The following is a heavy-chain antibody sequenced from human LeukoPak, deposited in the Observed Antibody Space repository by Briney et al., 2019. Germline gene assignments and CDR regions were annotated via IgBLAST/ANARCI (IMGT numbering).Heavy chain of an antibody. CDR1: GLTFSSYG. J-gene: IGHJ4*02. Sequence: GGSLRLSCAASGLTFSSYGMHWVRQAPGKGLEWVAFIRYDGSNKYYADSVKGRFTISRDNSKNTLYLQMNSLRAEDTAVYYCAKDSGGSYYLTPADYWGQGTLVTVSS. V-gene: IGHV3-30*02. D-gene: IGHD1-26*01. CDR3: AKDSGGSYYLTPADY. CDR2: IRYDGSNK.